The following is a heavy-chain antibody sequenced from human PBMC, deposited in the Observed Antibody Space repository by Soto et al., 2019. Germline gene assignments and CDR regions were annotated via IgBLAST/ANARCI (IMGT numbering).Heavy chain of an antibody. V-gene: IGHV3-30-3*01. J-gene: IGHJ6*02. Sequence: GGSLRLSCAGSGLTFRRKVMHCVRQDPGKGLEWVAFISYDGSNKYYADSVKGRFSISRDNSKNTLYLHMNSLRPEDTSVYYCASGYCTTTSCFYGMDVWGQRPTVTVSS. CDR2: ISYDGSNK. CDR3: ASGYCTTTSCFYGMDV. CDR1: GLTFRRKV. D-gene: IGHD2-2*01.